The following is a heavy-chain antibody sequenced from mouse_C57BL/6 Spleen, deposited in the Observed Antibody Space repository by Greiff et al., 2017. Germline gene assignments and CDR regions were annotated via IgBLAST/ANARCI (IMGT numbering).Heavy chain of an antibody. CDR1: GYAFTNYL. V-gene: IGHV1-54*01. J-gene: IGHJ2*01. CDR3: ARDVYYFDY. CDR2: INPGSGGT. Sequence: QVQLQQSGAELVRPGTSVKVSCKASGYAFTNYLIEWVKQRPGQGLEWIGVINPGSGGTNYNEKFKGKATLTADKSSSTAYMQLSSLTSEDSAVYFCARDVYYFDYWGQGTTLTVSS.